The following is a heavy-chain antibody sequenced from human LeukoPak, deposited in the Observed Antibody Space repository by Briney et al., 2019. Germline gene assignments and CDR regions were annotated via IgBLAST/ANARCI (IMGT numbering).Heavy chain of an antibody. CDR3: ARSLEATHAFDI. CDR1: GFTFSSYA. D-gene: IGHD1-26*01. Sequence: RGSLRLSCAASGFTFSSYAMSWVRQAPGKRLEWVSVIYSGGSTYYADSVKGRFTISRDNSKNTLYLQMNSLRAEDTAVYYCARSLEATHAFDIWGQGTMVTVSS. V-gene: IGHV3-53*01. CDR2: IYSGGST. J-gene: IGHJ3*02.